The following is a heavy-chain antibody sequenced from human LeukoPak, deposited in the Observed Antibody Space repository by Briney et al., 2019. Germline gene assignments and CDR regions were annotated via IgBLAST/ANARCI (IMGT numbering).Heavy chain of an antibody. D-gene: IGHD7-27*01. CDR2: IYNNEDI. V-gene: IGHV4-59*01. J-gene: IGHJ4*02. Sequence: PSETLSLTCTVSGGSISSYYWSWIRQPPGKGLEWLGYIYNNEDISYNPSLKSRVTISLDTSKNQFSLKLRSVTAAATAVYYCASSMYMGNFDYWGQGTLVTVSS. CDR1: GGSISSYY. CDR3: ASSMYMGNFDY.